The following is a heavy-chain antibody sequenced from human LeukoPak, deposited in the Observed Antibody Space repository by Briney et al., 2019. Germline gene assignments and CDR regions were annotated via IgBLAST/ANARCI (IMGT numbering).Heavy chain of an antibody. V-gene: IGHV4-34*01. CDR2: IYYSGST. CDR3: ARLLYFDWPPYFDY. CDR1: GGSFSGYY. J-gene: IGHJ4*02. D-gene: IGHD3-9*01. Sequence: SETLSLTCAVHGGSFSGYYWSWIRQPPGKGLEWIGIIYYSGSTYYNPSLKSRVTISVDTSKNQFSLKLSSVTAADTAVYYCARLLYFDWPPYFDYWGQGTLVTVSS.